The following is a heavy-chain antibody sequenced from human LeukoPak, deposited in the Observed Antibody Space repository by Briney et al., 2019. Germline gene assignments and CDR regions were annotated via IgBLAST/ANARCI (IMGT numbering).Heavy chain of an antibody. J-gene: IGHJ3*02. CDR1: GFTFSSYA. D-gene: IGHD5-18*01. Sequence: PGGSLRLSCAASGFTFSSYAMSWVRQAPGKGLEWVSAISGSGGSTYYANSVKGRFTISRDNSKNTLYLQMNSLRAEDTAVYYCAKDRGYSYGQGAFDIWGQGTMVTASS. CDR2: ISGSGGST. CDR3: AKDRGYSYGQGAFDI. V-gene: IGHV3-23*01.